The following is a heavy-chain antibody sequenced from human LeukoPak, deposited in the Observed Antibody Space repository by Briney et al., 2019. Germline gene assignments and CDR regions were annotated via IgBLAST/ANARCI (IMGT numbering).Heavy chain of an antibody. J-gene: IGHJ5*02. V-gene: IGHV4-61*01. CDR1: GGSVSSGSYY. Sequence: SETLSLTSTVSGGSVSSGSYYWNWIPQPPVKGLEWIGYIYYSGSTNYNPSLNSRVTISLDPSKNQFSLKLSSVTAADTAVFYCARGYSSIRGWFDPWGQGTPVTVSS. CDR3: ARGYSSIRGWFDP. CDR2: IYYSGST. D-gene: IGHD6-13*01.